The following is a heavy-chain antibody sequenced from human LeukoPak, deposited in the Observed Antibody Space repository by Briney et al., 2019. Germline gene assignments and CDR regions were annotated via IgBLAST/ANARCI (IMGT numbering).Heavy chain of an antibody. CDR2: INDGVGRA. V-gene: IGHV3-23*01. D-gene: IGHD1-14*01. Sequence: PGGSLRLSCSASGFTFSNYAMSWVRQAPGKGLEWVSAINDGVGRAFYADAVRGRFTISRDNSQNTLYLQMNSLRAEDTAVYYCANGPEAIAPAPWFDPWGQGTLVTVSS. J-gene: IGHJ5*02. CDR3: ANGPEAIAPAPWFDP. CDR1: GFTFSNYA.